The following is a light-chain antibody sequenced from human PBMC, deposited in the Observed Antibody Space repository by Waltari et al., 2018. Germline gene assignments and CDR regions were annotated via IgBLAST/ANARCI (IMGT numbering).Light chain of an antibody. CDR1: SRDVGGSNY. CDR2: DVS. CDR3: CSFTSRSTWV. V-gene: IGLV2-14*01. J-gene: IGLJ3*02. Sequence: QSALTQPASVSGSPGQSITIPCTGTSRDVGGSNYVSWYQQHPGKVPTLLIFDVSNRPSGVSNRFSGSKSGNTASLTISGLQAEDESDYYCCSFTSRSTWVFGGGTKLAVL.